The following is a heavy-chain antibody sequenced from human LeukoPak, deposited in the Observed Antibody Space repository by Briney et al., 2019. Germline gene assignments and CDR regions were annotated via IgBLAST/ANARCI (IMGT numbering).Heavy chain of an antibody. V-gene: IGHV1-46*01. D-gene: IGHD5-18*01. J-gene: IGHJ4*02. CDR3: ARGGMGIQLWPFDY. Sequence: ASVKASCKASGYTFTSHYMQWVRQAPGQGLEWMGIMNPSGGSTRYAQKFQGRATMTRDTSTSTVYMELSSLRSEDTAVYFCARGGMGIQLWPFDYWGQGTPVTVSS. CDR2: MNPSGGST. CDR1: GYTFTSHY.